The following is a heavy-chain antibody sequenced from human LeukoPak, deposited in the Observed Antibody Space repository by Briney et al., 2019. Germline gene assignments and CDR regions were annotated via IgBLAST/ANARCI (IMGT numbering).Heavy chain of an antibody. CDR3: AKDLGIAAAGYYYYGMDV. J-gene: IGHJ6*02. CDR1: GFTFSSYA. V-gene: IGHV3-23*01. Sequence: GGSLRLSCAASGFTFSSYAMSWVRQAPGKGLEWVSAISGSGGSTYYADSVKGRFTISRDNSKNTLYLQMNSLRAEDTAVYYCAKDLGIAAAGYYYYGMDVWGQGTTVTASS. CDR2: ISGSGGST. D-gene: IGHD6-13*01.